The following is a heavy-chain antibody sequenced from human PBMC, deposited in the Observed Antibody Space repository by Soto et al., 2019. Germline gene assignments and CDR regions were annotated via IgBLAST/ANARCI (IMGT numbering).Heavy chain of an antibody. V-gene: IGHV1-8*01. CDR1: GYTFTSYD. J-gene: IGHJ6*03. Sequence: ASVKVSCKASGYTFTSYDINWVRQATGQGLEWMGWMNPNSGNTGYAQKFQGRVTMTRNTSISTAYMELSSLRSEDTAGYYCARLGGEYYYGSGSHQGAGGERVYYYYMDVWGKGTTVTVSS. CDR2: MNPNSGNT. CDR3: ARLGGEYYYGSGSHQGAGGERVYYYYMDV. D-gene: IGHD3-10*01.